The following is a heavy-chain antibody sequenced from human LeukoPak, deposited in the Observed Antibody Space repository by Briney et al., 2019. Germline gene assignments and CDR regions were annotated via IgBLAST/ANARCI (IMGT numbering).Heavy chain of an antibody. Sequence: GGSLRLSCAASGFTFSSYSMNWVRQAPGKGLEWVSSISSSSRSYIYYADSVKGRFTISRDNAKNSLYLQMNGLRAEDTAVYYCARGGYSSTLYGRYQHWGQGTLVTVSP. V-gene: IGHV3-21*01. CDR3: ARGGYSSTLYGRYQH. CDR1: GFTFSSYS. J-gene: IGHJ1*01. D-gene: IGHD6-13*01. CDR2: ISSSSRSYI.